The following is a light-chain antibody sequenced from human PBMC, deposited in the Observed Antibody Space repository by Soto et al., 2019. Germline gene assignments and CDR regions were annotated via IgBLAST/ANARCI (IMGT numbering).Light chain of an antibody. Sequence: EIVLTQSPATLSLSPGERATLSCRASQSVSSYLAWYQQKPGQAPRLPIYDASNRATGIPARFSGSGSGTDFTLTISGLEPEDFAVYYCQQRSNWPPTFGQGTKLEIK. V-gene: IGKV3-11*01. CDR1: QSVSSY. CDR3: QQRSNWPPT. J-gene: IGKJ2*01. CDR2: DAS.